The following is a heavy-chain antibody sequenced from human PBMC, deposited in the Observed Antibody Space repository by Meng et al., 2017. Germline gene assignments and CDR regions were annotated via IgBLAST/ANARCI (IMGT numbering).Heavy chain of an antibody. Sequence: LQHEGPQRVTLSRTPALFCCASGASLTSRHSPCGWIRQRPGKGLEWIGYTSTNYNPSRKRRLTISLDKSQHHVSLKLTSVTAADKAVYYCAREHWGSFDYWGQGILVTVSS. D-gene: IGHD7-27*01. CDR1: GASLTSRHSP. J-gene: IGHJ4*02. CDR3: AREHWGSFDY. V-gene: IGHV4-61*05. CDR2: TST.